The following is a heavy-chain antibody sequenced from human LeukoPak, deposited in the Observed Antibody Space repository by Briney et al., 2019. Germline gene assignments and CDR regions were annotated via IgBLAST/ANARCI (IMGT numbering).Heavy chain of an antibody. CDR1: GFTFSPYE. CDR2: IKSKTDGGTT. J-gene: IGHJ3*02. V-gene: IGHV3-15*01. Sequence: PGGSLRLSCAASGFTFSPYEINWVRQAPGKGLEWVGRIKSKTDGGTTDYAAPVKGRFTISRDDSKNTLNLQMNSLKTEDTAVYYCTTDYYGSGSYPDAFDIWGRGTMVTVSS. D-gene: IGHD3-10*01. CDR3: TTDYYGSGSYPDAFDI.